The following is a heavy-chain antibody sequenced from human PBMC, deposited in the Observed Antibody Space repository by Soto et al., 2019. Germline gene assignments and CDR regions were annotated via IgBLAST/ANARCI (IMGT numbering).Heavy chain of an antibody. CDR3: AKDVTATETAFDY. CDR1: GFSFDDYA. D-gene: IGHD5-18*01. CDR2: ISWNSDSM. J-gene: IGHJ4*02. Sequence: VHLVESGGGWVQPGRSLRLACAASGFSFDDYAMHWVRQAPGKGLEWVSGISWNSDSMAYADSVKVRFTISRDDAKNAVYMQMSRLRIEDTGLYYCAKDVTATETAFDYWGQGTLVTVSS. V-gene: IGHV3-9*01.